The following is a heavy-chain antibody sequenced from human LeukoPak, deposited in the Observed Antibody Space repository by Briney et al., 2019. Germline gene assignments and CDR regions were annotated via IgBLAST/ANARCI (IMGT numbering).Heavy chain of an antibody. V-gene: IGHV3-30*18. D-gene: IGHD2-15*01. CDR1: GFTFSSYG. CDR3: AKDVGYCSGGSCYSGDYYYGMDV. J-gene: IGHJ6*02. CDR2: ISYDGSNK. Sequence: GRSLRLSCAASGFTFSSYGMHWVRQAPGKGLEWVAVISYDGSNKYYADSVKGRFTISRDNSKNTLYLQMNSLRAEDTAVYYCAKDVGYCSGGSCYSGDYYYGMDVWGQGTTVTVSS.